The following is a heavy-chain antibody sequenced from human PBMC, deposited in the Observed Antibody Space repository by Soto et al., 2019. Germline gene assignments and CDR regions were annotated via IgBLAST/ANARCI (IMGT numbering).Heavy chain of an antibody. V-gene: IGHV4-30-2*01. CDR2: IYHSGST. CDR3: ARDNWVDYYGMDV. J-gene: IGHJ6*02. Sequence: SETLSLTCAVSGGSISSGGYSWSWIRQPPGKGLEWIGYIYHSGSTYYNPSLKSRVTISVDRSKNQFSLKLSSVTAADTAVYYGARDNWVDYYGMDVWGQGTTVTVSS. CDR1: GGSISSGGYS. D-gene: IGHD7-27*01.